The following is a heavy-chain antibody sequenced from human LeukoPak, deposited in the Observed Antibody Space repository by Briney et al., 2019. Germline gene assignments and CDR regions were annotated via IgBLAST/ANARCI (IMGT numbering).Heavy chain of an antibody. V-gene: IGHV3-7*01. J-gene: IGHJ4*02. CDR1: GFTFSNYW. CDR3: ARDHQNGCYFY. Sequence: PGGSLRLSCAASGFTFSNYWMTWVRQAPGKGLEWVANIKEDGSQKYYVDSVKGRFTISRDNAKNSLYLQMSSLRAEDTAVYFCARDHQNGCYFYWGQGTVVTVSS. CDR2: IKEDGSQK. D-gene: IGHD3-22*01.